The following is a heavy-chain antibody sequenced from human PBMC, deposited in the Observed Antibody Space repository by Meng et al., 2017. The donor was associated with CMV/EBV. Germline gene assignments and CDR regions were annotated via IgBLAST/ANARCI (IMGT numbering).Heavy chain of an antibody. CDR1: GYTFTSYY. CDR3: ARASSGYGSAFDI. Sequence: ASVKVSCKASGYTFTSYYMHWVRQAPGQGLEWMGWINPNSGGTNYAQKFQGKVTMTRDTSISTAYMELSRLRSDDTAVYYCARASSGYGSAFDIWGQGTMVTVSS. J-gene: IGHJ3*02. V-gene: IGHV1-2*02. D-gene: IGHD3-22*01. CDR2: INPNSGGT.